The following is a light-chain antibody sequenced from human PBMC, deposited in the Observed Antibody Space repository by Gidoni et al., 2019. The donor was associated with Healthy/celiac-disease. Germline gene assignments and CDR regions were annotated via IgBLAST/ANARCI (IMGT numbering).Light chain of an antibody. Sequence: EIVLTQSPGTLSLSPGERATLSCRASQSVSSSYLAWYQQKPGQAPRLLIYGASSRATGIPDRFSGSGSGTDFTLTISRLEPADFAVYYCQQYGSSLWTFGQXTKVEIK. CDR3: QQYGSSLWT. CDR1: QSVSSSY. J-gene: IGKJ1*01. CDR2: GAS. V-gene: IGKV3-20*01.